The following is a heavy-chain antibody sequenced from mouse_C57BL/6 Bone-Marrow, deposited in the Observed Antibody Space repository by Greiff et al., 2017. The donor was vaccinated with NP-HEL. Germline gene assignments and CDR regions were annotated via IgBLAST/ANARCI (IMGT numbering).Heavy chain of an antibody. J-gene: IGHJ3*01. CDR1: GYTFTSYW. Sequence: QVQLKQPGAELVKPGASVKVSCKASGYTFTSYWMHWVKQRPGQGLEWIGRIHPTDSDTNYNQKFKGKATLTVDKSSSTAYMQLSSLTSDDSAVYYCAIDYYGSSYWFAYWGQGTLVTVSA. V-gene: IGHV1-74*01. CDR2: IHPTDSDT. D-gene: IGHD1-1*01. CDR3: AIDYYGSSYWFAY.